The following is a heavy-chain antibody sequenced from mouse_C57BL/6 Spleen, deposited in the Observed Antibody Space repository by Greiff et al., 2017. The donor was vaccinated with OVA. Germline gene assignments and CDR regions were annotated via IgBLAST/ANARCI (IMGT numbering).Heavy chain of an antibody. CDR3: ARSRGATAWFAD. CDR2: IYPSDSET. CDR1: GYTFTSYW. J-gene: IGHJ3*01. Sequence: QVQLQQPGAELVRPGSSVKLSCKASGYTFTSYWMDWVKQRPGQGLEWIGNIYPSDSETHYNQKFKDKATLTVDKSSSTAYMQLSSLTSEDSAVYYCARSRGATAWFADWGQGTLVTVSA. D-gene: IGHD3-1*01. V-gene: IGHV1-61*01.